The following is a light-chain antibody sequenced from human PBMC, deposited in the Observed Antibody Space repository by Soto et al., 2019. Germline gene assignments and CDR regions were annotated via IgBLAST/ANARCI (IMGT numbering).Light chain of an antibody. CDR1: QSVSSY. CDR3: QQYGSSSRT. CDR2: GAS. Sequence: ESGLRQSPGTMSLSPGERATLSCRASQSVSSYLAWYQQKPGQAPRLLIYGASSRATGIPDRFSGSGSGTDFTLTISRLEPEDFAVYYCQQYGSSSRTFGQGTKVEIK. V-gene: IGKV3-20*01. J-gene: IGKJ1*01.